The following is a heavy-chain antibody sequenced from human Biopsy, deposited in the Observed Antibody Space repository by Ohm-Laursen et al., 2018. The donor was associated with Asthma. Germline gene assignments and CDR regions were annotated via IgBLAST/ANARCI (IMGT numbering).Heavy chain of an antibody. CDR1: GYTFNSAG. CDR3: ARAVDYSHYYGIDV. J-gene: IGHJ6*02. D-gene: IGHD3-10*01. V-gene: IGHV1-18*01. CDR2: ISVYNGNT. Sequence: VSVKVSCKTSGYTFNSAGITWVRQAPGQGLEWMGWISVYNGNTKVAQKLQDRDTMITDTSTSTAYMELRSLRSDDTAVYFCARAVDYSHYYGIDVWGQGTTVTVS.